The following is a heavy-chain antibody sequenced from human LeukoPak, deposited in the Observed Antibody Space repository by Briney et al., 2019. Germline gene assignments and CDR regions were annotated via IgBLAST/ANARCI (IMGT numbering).Heavy chain of an antibody. CDR2: ISGGGGST. D-gene: IGHD5-18*01. V-gene: IGHV3-23*01. J-gene: IGHJ4*02. CDR3: AKDRGVGYSYGYGFDY. CDR1: GFTFSTYA. Sequence: GGSLRLSCEASGFTFSTYALSWVRQAPGKGLEWVSAISGGGGSTYYADSVKGRFTISRDNSKNTLYLQMNSLRAEDTAVYYCAKDRGVGYSYGYGFDYWGQGTLFTVSS.